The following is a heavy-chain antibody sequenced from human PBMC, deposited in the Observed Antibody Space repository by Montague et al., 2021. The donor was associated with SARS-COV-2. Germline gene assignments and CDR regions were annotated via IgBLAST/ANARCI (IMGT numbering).Heavy chain of an antibody. D-gene: IGHD1-1*01. V-gene: IGHV6-1*01. Sequence: CAISGDSVSSSSATWNWVRQSPLRGLEWLGRTYYRSKWYNDYAVSVRGRVTINPDTSKNQFSLQLNSVTPEDTAIYYCTSGREGNYNVMDVWGQGTTVTVSS. CDR1: GDSVSSSSAT. CDR2: TYYRSKWYN. CDR3: TSGREGNYNVMDV. J-gene: IGHJ6*02.